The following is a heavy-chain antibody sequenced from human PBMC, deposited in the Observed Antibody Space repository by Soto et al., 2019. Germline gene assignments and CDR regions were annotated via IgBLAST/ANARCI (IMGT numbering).Heavy chain of an antibody. Sequence: EVQLLESGGGLVQPGGSLRLSCAASGFTFSSYAMSWVRQAPGKGLEWVSAISGSVGSTYYADSVKGRFTISRDNSKNTLYLQMNRLRAEDTAVYYCAKWMRGWLTIPWYFDLWGRGTLVTVSS. V-gene: IGHV3-23*01. CDR2: ISGSVGST. CDR1: GFTFSSYA. D-gene: IGHD5-12*01. J-gene: IGHJ2*01. CDR3: AKWMRGWLTIPWYFDL.